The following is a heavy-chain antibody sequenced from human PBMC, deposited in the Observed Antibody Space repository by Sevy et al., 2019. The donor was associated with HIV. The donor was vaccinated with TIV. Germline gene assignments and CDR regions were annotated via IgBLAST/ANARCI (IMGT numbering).Heavy chain of an antibody. Sequence: GGSLRLSCAASGFTFSDYYMSWIRQAPGKGLEWVSYISSSGSTIYYADSVKGRFTISRDNAKNSLYLQMNSLRAEDTAVYYWATPQGDYDSSGYPHDAFDIWGQGTMVTVSS. V-gene: IGHV3-11*01. D-gene: IGHD3-22*01. CDR1: GFTFSDYY. J-gene: IGHJ3*02. CDR3: ATPQGDYDSSGYPHDAFDI. CDR2: ISSSGSTI.